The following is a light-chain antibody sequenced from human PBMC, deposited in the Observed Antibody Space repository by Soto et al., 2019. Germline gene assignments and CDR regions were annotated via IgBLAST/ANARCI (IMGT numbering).Light chain of an antibody. CDR2: AAS. V-gene: IGKV1-5*01. CDR3: QPSNSYSEA. J-gene: IGKJ1*01. Sequence: IKMTQSPSSLSASVGDEVTMTCRASQTIMTYLNWYQLKPGKPPRLMIYAASSLQSGVPSRLRGILYGNAFTLPLRSLQPDEGATDYGQPSNSYSEAFGQGTKV. CDR1: QTIMTY.